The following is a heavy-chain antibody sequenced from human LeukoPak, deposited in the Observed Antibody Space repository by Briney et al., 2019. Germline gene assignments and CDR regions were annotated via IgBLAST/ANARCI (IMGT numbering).Heavy chain of an antibody. CDR3: ARQRTSENWFDS. J-gene: IGHJ5*01. V-gene: IGHV5-51*01. CDR2: IYPGDSHT. CDR1: GYSFSNSW. Sequence: GESLKISCKASGYSFSNSWIGWVRQMPGKGLEWMGLIYPGDSHTMYSLSFQGQITISADKSITTAYLQWSSLEASDTAMYYGARQRTSENWFDSWGQGTPVTVSS. D-gene: IGHD1-14*01.